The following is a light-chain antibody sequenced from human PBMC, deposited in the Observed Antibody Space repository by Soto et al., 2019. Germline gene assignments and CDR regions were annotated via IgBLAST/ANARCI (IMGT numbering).Light chain of an antibody. CDR1: SRDVGGYNY. CDR3: SSFASRSTLVV. V-gene: IGLV2-14*01. Sequence: QSVLTQPASVSGSPGQSITISGTGTSRDVGGYNYVAWYQQHPDRAPKVIIYEVGNRPSGVSNRLSGSKSGNTASLTISGRQAEDEADYYCSSFASRSTLVVFGTGTKLTVL. J-gene: IGLJ1*01. CDR2: EVG.